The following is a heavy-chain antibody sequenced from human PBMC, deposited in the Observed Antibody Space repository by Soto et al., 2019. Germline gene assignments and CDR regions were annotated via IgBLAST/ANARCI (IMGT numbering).Heavy chain of an antibody. V-gene: IGHV4-31*03. Sequence: SETLSLTCTVSGGSISSGGYYWSWIRQHPGKGLEWIGYIYYSGSTYYNPSLKSRVTISVDTSKNQFSLKLSSATAADTAVYYCARDRSDYYGSGSYYDYWGKGTLVTVSS. CDR2: IYYSGST. CDR3: ARDRSDYYGSGSYYDY. J-gene: IGHJ4*02. D-gene: IGHD3-10*01. CDR1: GGSISSGGYY.